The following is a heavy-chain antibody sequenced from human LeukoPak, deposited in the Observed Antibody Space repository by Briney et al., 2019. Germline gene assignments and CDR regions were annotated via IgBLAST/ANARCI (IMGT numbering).Heavy chain of an antibody. J-gene: IGHJ3*02. Sequence: ASVKVSCKVSGYTLTELSMHWVRQAPGKGLEWMGGFDPEDGETIYAQKFQGRVTMTEDTSTDTAYMELSSLRSEDTAVYYCATDPWAAAGDDAFDIWGQGTMVTVSS. CDR3: ATDPWAAAGDDAFDI. CDR2: FDPEDGET. V-gene: IGHV1-24*01. CDR1: GYTLTELS. D-gene: IGHD6-13*01.